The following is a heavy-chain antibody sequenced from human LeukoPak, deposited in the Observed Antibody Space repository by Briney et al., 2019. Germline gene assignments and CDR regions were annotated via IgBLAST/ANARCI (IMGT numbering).Heavy chain of an antibody. CDR2: INSDGINT. CDR3: AREVDYDFWSGYSSNWFDP. J-gene: IGHJ5*02. V-gene: IGHV3-74*01. CDR1: GFTFSNYW. D-gene: IGHD3-3*01. Sequence: PGGSLRLSCAASGFTFSNYWMHWVRQAPGKGLVWVSRINSDGINTSYADSVKGRFTISRDNAKNTLYLQMNSLRAEDTAVYYCAREVDYDFWSGYSSNWFDPWGQGTLVTVSS.